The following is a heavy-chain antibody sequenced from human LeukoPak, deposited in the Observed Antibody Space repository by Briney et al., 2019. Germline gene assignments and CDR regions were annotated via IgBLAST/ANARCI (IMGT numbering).Heavy chain of an antibody. J-gene: IGHJ4*02. CDR2: SDPNSGAT. Sequence: GSVKVSCKASGYTFTSYYIHWLRQAPGQGFEWLGWSDPNSGATKYEHFQGRVTMTWDTSIDTAYMELTRLRSDDTAVYYCARAKPYDNNGYSPELRYWGQGTLVTVSS. D-gene: IGHD3-22*01. V-gene: IGHV1-2*02. CDR1: GYTFTSYY. CDR3: ARAKPYDNNGYSPELRY.